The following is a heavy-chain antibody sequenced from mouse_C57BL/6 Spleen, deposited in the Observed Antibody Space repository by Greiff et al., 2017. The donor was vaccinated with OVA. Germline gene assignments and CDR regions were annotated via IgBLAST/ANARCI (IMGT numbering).Heavy chain of an antibody. CDR2: INSDGGST. J-gene: IGHJ3*01. CDR1: EYEFPSHD. CDR3: ARQDGYHGGFAY. Sequence: VQLKQSGGGLVQPGESLKLSCESNEYEFPSHDMSWVRKTPEQRLELVAAINSDGGSTYYPDTMESRFFLSRDNTKKALYLQMSSLRSEDTALYYCARQDGYHGGFAYWGQGTLVTVSA. D-gene: IGHD2-3*01. V-gene: IGHV5-2*01.